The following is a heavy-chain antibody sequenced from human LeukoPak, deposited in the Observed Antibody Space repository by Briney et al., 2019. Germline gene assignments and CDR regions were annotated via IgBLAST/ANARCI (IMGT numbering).Heavy chain of an antibody. J-gene: IGHJ5*02. Sequence: PGGSLRLSCAASGFTFSSYAMSWVRQAPGKRLAWVSAISGIGDKTFYTDSVKGRFTISRDNSKNTLYLQMNSLTAEDTAVYYCVRVQGDYASTWNNWFDPWGQGALVTVSS. CDR3: VRVQGDYASTWNNWFDP. V-gene: IGHV3-23*01. CDR2: ISGIGDKT. D-gene: IGHD6-13*01. CDR1: GFTFSSYA.